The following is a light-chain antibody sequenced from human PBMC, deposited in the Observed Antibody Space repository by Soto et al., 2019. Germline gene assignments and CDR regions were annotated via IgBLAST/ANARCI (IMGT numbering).Light chain of an antibody. CDR1: QSVSSY. Sequence: EIVLTQSPATLSLSPGERAALSCRASQSVSSYLAWYQQKPGQAPRLLIYDASKRAPGIPARFTGSGSGTDFNLTIRRLEPEDFAVYFCQQRSNWPSTFGGGTKVEI. J-gene: IGKJ4*01. CDR2: DAS. CDR3: QQRSNWPST. V-gene: IGKV3-11*01.